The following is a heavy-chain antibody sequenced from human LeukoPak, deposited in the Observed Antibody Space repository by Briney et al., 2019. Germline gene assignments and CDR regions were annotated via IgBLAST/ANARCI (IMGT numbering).Heavy chain of an antibody. V-gene: IGHV3-30*02. CDR1: GFTFSSYG. J-gene: IGHJ4*02. CDR3: AKDKDPWKSTSISDFDY. CDR2: IRYDSNKN. D-gene: IGHD1-1*01. Sequence: GGSLRLSCTASGFTFSSYGMHWVRPALGKGLEWVAFIRYDSNKNYYRESVKGRFTISRDNSKNTLYLQMNGLRAEDTAVYFCAKDKDPWKSTSISDFDYWGQGTLVTVSS.